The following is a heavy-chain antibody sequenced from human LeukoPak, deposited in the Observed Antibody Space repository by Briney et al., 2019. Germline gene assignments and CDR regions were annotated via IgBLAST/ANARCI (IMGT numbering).Heavy chain of an antibody. CDR3: ARRPRGSSWYYFDY. J-gene: IGHJ4*02. Sequence: GASVKVSYKASGYTFTGYYMHRVRQAPGQGLEWMGWINPNSGGTNYAQMFQGRVTMTRDTSISTAYMELSRLRSDDTAVYYCARRPRGSSWYYFDYWGQGTLVTVSS. CDR1: GYTFTGYY. CDR2: INPNSGGT. D-gene: IGHD6-13*01. V-gene: IGHV1-2*02.